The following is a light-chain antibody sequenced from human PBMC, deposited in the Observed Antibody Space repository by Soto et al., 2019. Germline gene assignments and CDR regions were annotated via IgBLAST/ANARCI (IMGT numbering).Light chain of an antibody. CDR2: EVS. V-gene: IGLV2-14*01. CDR3: SSYTTSSTYV. Sequence: QSVLTQPASVSGSPGQSITISCIGTSGDVGNYNYVSWYQQHPGKVPKLMIYEVSNRPFGVSHRFSGSKSGNTASLTISGPQAEDEADYYCSSYTTSSTYVFGTGTKVTVL. CDR1: SGDVGNYNY. J-gene: IGLJ1*01.